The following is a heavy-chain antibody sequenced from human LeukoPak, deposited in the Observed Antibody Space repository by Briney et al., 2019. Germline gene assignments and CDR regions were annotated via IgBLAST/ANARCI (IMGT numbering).Heavy chain of an antibody. CDR3: ARSAGMGPSEIINYYYYGMDV. D-gene: IGHD1-26*01. CDR2: INPNSGGT. Sequence: AASVKVSCKASGYTFTGYYMHWVRQAPGQGLEWMGWINPNSGGTNYAQKLQGRVTMTRDTSISTVYMELSRLRSDDTAVYDCARSAGMGPSEIINYYYYGMDVWGQGTTVTVSS. CDR1: GYTFTGYY. J-gene: IGHJ6*02. V-gene: IGHV1-2*02.